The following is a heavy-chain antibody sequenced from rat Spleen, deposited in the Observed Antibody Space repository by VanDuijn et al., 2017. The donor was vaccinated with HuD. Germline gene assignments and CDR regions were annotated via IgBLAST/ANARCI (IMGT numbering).Heavy chain of an antibody. V-gene: IGHV5-31*01. CDR2: ISAGGGNT. CDR3: VRQSLGEGFDY. D-gene: IGHD5-1*01. J-gene: IGHJ3*01. Sequence: EVQLVESGGGLVQPGRSLKLSCVASGITFNNFWMSWIRQAPGKGLEWVASISAGGGNTYYRDSVKGRFTISRENAKSTLYLQMDSLRSEDTATYYCVRQSLGEGFDYWGQGTLVTVSS. CDR1: GITFNNFW.